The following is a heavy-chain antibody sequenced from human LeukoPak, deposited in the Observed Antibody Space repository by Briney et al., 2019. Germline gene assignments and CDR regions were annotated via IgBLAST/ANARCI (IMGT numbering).Heavy chain of an antibody. CDR2: IWYDGSNK. CDR1: GFTFSGFG. J-gene: IGHJ4*02. CDR3: ARGRGADYGGNSGYFDY. Sequence: GGSLRLSRAASGFTFSGFGMHWVRQAPGKGLEWVAVIWYDGSNKYYAGSVKGRFTISRDNPKNTLYVQMDSLRAEDTAVYYCARGRGADYGGNSGYFDYWGQGTLVTVSS. V-gene: IGHV3-33*01. D-gene: IGHD4-23*01.